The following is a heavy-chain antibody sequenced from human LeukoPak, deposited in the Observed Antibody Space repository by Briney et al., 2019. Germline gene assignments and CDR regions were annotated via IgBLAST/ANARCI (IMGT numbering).Heavy chain of an antibody. J-gene: IGHJ4*02. D-gene: IGHD3-10*01. CDR3: ARSRSGSYYSDIDY. CDR2: ISTYSGNT. V-gene: IGHV1-18*01. CDR1: GYTFTSYG. Sequence: ASVKVSCKASGYTFTSYGINWVRQAPGQGLEWMGWISTYSGNTNYAQKLQGRVTMTTDTSMSTAYMELRSLRSDDTAVYYCARSRSGSYYSDIDYWGQGTLVTVSS.